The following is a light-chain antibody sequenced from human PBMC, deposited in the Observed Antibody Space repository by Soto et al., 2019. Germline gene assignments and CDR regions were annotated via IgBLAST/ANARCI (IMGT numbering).Light chain of an antibody. CDR3: HQYGHTPLT. CDR2: GAS. Sequence: EIVLTQSPGTLSLSPGERATLSCRASQSVISNFLAWYQQKPGQAPRLLIYGASSRATGVPDRFSGSGSGTDFTLTIRSLEREDFAVYYCHQYGHTPLTFGGGTQVDI. CDR1: QSVISNF. V-gene: IGKV3-20*01. J-gene: IGKJ4*01.